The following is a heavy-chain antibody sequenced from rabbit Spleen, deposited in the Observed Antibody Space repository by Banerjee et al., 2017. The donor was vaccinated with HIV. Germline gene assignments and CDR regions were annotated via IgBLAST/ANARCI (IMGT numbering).Heavy chain of an antibody. CDR1: GFDFSNYG. J-gene: IGHJ4*01. CDR3: VSSGWENL. Sequence: QEQLVESGGGLVQPGGSLKLSCKASGFDFSNYGVSWVRQAPGKGLEWIGYIDPASGTTYYASWVNGRFTISSDNAQNTVILQLNSLTGADTATYFCVSSGWENLWGPGTLVTVS. D-gene: IGHD4-1*01. CDR2: IDPASGTT. V-gene: IGHV1S47*01.